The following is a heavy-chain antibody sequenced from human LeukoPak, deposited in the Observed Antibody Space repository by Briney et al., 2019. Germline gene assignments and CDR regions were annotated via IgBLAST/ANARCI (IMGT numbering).Heavy chain of an antibody. CDR3: ARGGAFDI. V-gene: IGHV4-61*02. CDR2: FYTSGST. CDR1: GGSISSGSYY. Sequence: SETLSLTCTVSGGSISSGSYYWSWIRQPAGKGLEWLGRFYTSGSTNYNPSLKSRVTISVDTSKNQFSLKLSSVTAADTAVYYCARGGAFDIWGQGTMVTVSS. J-gene: IGHJ3*02.